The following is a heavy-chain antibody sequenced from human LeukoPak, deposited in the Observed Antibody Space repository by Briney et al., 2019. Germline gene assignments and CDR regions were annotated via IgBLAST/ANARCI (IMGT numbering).Heavy chain of an antibody. D-gene: IGHD6-19*01. Sequence: SGTLSLTCIVSGASVSSTLYYWAWIRQPPGQGLQWIVGLDSSGRPFYHPSLASRITISLDAYDTHCSLRLSSVTAADTAVHYCARRASSSEPFPPPSDFWGQGSLVIVSS. CDR3: ARRASSSEPFPPPSDF. CDR1: GASVSSTLYY. CDR2: LDSSGRP. V-gene: IGHV4-39*02. J-gene: IGHJ4*02.